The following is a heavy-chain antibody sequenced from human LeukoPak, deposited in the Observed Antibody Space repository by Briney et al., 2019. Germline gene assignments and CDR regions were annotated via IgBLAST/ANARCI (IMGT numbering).Heavy chain of an antibody. V-gene: IGHV3-23*01. Sequence: VGTLRLSCAVSGFTFTSFTMTWGREAPGNGLKWVSAITGSGGRTFYADSVTGRFTISRDYSRNTLYLQMNSLRAEDTAIYCCANLDRRTVGVDYWGQGTLVTVSS. CDR2: ITGSGGRT. J-gene: IGHJ4*02. CDR1: GFTFTSFT. CDR3: ANLDRRTVGVDY. D-gene: IGHD1-26*01.